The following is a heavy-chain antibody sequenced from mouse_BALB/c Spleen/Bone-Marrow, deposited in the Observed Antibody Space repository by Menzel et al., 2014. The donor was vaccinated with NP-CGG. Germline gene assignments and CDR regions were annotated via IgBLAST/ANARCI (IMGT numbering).Heavy chain of an antibody. J-gene: IGHJ1*01. D-gene: IGHD1-2*01. CDR2: IDPANGNT. CDR1: GFNIKDTY. CDR3: ARGGATATWYFDV. Sequence: EVQRVESGAELVKPGASVKLSCTASGFNIKDTYMHWVKQRPEQGLEWIGRIDPANGNTKYDPKFQGKATITADTSSNTAYLQLSSLTSEDTAVCYCARGGATATWYFDVWGAGTTVTVSS. V-gene: IGHV14-3*02.